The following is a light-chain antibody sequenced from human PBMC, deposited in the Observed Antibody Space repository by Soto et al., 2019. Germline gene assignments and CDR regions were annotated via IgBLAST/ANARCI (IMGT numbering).Light chain of an antibody. J-gene: IGKJ2*01. CDR3: QQYENVPT. CDR2: DAS. CDR1: QDISTS. V-gene: IGKV1-33*01. Sequence: DIQLTQSPSSLSASIGDSVTITCQASQDISTSLNWYHRRPGKAPKLLINDASTLQTGVPPRFRGIGAGTEFSFTISRLQPEDFGEYYRQQYENVPTFGQGTKVKMK.